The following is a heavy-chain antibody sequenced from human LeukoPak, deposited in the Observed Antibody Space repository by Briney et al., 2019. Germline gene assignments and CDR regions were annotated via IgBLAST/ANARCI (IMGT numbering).Heavy chain of an antibody. CDR3: ARDRMQRFDP. CDR2: IWYDGSNK. CDR1: GFTFSNAW. Sequence: GGSLRLSCAASGFTFSNAWMSWVRQAPGKGLEWVAVIWYDGSNKYYADSVKGRFTISRDNSKNTLYLQMNSLRAEDTAVYYCARDRMQRFDPWGQGTLVTVSS. V-gene: IGHV3-33*08. D-gene: IGHD2-15*01. J-gene: IGHJ5*02.